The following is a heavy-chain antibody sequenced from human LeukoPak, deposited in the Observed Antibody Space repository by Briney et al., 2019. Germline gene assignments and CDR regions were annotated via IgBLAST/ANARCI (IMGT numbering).Heavy chain of an antibody. CDR2: MYYSGST. D-gene: IGHD1-26*01. CDR1: GGSISTSSFY. CDR3: ARRNSGSYHTGVDV. J-gene: IGHJ6*03. Sequence: PSETLSLTCTVSGGSISTSSFYWGWIRQPPGKGLEWIGSMYYSGSTYYNPSLKSRVTISVDTSKNQFSLRLSSVTAADTAVYYCARRNSGSYHTGVDVWGKGTTVTVSS. V-gene: IGHV4-39*01.